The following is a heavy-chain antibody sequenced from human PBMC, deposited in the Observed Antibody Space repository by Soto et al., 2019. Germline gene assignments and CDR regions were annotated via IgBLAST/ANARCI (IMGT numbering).Heavy chain of an antibody. CDR1: GLTFSGYA. CDR2: ISGSGGST. Sequence: GGPIRLSWAAAGLTFSGYAMSWVRQDPGKGLEWVSGISGSGGSTYYADSVKGRFTISRDNSKNTLYLQMNSLRAEDTAVYYCAKATLGSGLVSCSGLDVWGHGTTVTGSS. J-gene: IGHJ6*02. V-gene: IGHV3-23*01. CDR3: AKATLGSGLVSCSGLDV. D-gene: IGHD3-3*01.